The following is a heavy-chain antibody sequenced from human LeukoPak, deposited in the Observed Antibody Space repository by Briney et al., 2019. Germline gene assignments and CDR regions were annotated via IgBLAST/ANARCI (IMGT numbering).Heavy chain of an antibody. CDR1: GYTLTELS. CDR2: FDPEDGET. J-gene: IGHJ6*03. D-gene: IGHD6-19*01. Sequence: ASVKVSCKVSGYTLTELSTHWVRQAPGKGLEWMGGFDPEDGETIYAQKFQGRVTMTEDTSTDTAYMELSSLRSEDTAVYYCATLSGGWAHQRAPYYYYMDVWGKGTTVTISS. CDR3: ATLSGGWAHQRAPYYYYMDV. V-gene: IGHV1-24*01.